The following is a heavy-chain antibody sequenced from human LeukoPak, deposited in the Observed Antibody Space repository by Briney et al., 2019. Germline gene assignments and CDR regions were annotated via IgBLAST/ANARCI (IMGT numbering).Heavy chain of an antibody. Sequence: PGGSLRLSCAASGFTFSSYAMSWVRQAPGKGLEWVSAISGSGGSTYYADSVKGRFTISRDNSKNTLYLQMNSLRAEDTAVYYCARAPLYDYGMDVWGQGTTVTVSS. D-gene: IGHD2-8*01. V-gene: IGHV3-23*01. J-gene: IGHJ6*02. CDR3: ARAPLYDYGMDV. CDR2: ISGSGGST. CDR1: GFTFSSYA.